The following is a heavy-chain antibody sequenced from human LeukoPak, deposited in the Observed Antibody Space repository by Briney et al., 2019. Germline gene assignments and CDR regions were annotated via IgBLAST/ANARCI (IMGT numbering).Heavy chain of an antibody. CDR3: ARRRYLATMKNNWFDP. CDR2: INHSGST. V-gene: IGHV4-34*01. D-gene: IGHD5-12*01. Sequence: SETPSLPCAVYGGAFRGFYWGWVRQPPGKGLEWVGGINHSGSTNYNPSLKSRVSMSVDTSKNQFSLKLSSVTAADTAVYYCARRRYLATMKNNWFDPWGQGTLVTVSS. J-gene: IGHJ5*02. CDR1: GGAFRGFY.